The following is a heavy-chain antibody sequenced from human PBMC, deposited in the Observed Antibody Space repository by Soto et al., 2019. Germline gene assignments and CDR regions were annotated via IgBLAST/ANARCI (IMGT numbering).Heavy chain of an antibody. D-gene: IGHD2-2*01. CDR2: IYTSGST. Sequence: SQTLSLTCTVSGFTLSSYYTSCIRQPARKELEWIGRIYTSGSTNYNPSLKSRVTMSVDTSKNQFSLKLSSVTAADTAVYYCARGHCSSTSCWRGYYYGMDVWGQGNTVTVS. CDR1: GFTLSSYY. V-gene: IGHV4-4*07. CDR3: ARGHCSSTSCWRGYYYGMDV. J-gene: IGHJ6*02.